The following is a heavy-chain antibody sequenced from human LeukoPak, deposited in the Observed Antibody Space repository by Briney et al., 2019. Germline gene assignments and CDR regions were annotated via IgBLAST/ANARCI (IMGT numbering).Heavy chain of an antibody. CDR3: ARDSWNYVFY. Sequence: GGSLRLSCATSGFTFSSYAMSWVRQAPGKGLEWVSAISGTGSSTNYADSVKGRLTISRDNSKNTLSLQMNSLRAEDTAVYYCARDSWNYVFYWGQGTLVTVPS. V-gene: IGHV3-23*01. CDR1: GFTFSSYA. D-gene: IGHD5-12*01. CDR2: ISGTGSST. J-gene: IGHJ4*02.